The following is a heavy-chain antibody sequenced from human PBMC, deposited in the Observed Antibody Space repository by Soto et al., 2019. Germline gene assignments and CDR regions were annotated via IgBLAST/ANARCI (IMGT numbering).Heavy chain of an antibody. J-gene: IGHJ5*02. Sequence: ASVKVSCKASGYTFTSYDINWVRQATGQGLEWMGWMNPNSGNTGYAQKFQGRVTMTRNTSISTAYMELSSLRSEDTAVYYCAIVPYYDFWSGYSSPWGQGTLVTVSS. CDR1: GYTFTSYD. V-gene: IGHV1-8*01. CDR2: MNPNSGNT. D-gene: IGHD3-3*01. CDR3: AIVPYYDFWSGYSSP.